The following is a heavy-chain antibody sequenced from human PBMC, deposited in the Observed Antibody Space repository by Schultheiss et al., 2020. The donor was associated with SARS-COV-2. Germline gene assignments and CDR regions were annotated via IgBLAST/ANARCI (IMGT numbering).Heavy chain of an antibody. J-gene: IGHJ4*02. Sequence: SETLSLTCAVYGGSFSGYYWSWIRQPPGKGLEWIGYIYYSGSTNYNPSLKSRVTISVDTSKNQFSLKLSSVTAADTAVYYCARLWGDGGNWGQGTLVTVSS. CDR3: ARLWGDGGN. CDR1: GGSFSGYY. D-gene: IGHD3-16*01. CDR2: IYYSGST. V-gene: IGHV4-59*08.